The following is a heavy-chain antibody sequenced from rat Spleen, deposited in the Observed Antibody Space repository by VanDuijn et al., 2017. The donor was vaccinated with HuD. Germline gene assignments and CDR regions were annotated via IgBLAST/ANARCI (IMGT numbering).Heavy chain of an antibody. J-gene: IGHJ3*01. CDR2: IWAGGGT. D-gene: IGHD1-2*01. CDR3: ARAGSAAISLGNWFAY. CDR1: GFSLTTYH. Sequence: QVQLKESGPDLVQPSQTLSLTCTVSGFSLTTYHISWVRQPPGKSLVWMGTIWAGGGTNYNSAVGIRLSISRDTSKSQVFLKMNSLQTEDTATYYCARAGSAAISLGNWFAYWGQGSLVTVSS. V-gene: IGHV2-15*01.